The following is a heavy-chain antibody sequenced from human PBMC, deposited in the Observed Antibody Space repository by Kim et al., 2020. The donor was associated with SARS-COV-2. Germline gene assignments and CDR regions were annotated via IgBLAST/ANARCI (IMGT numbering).Heavy chain of an antibody. V-gene: IGHV3-7*01. Sequence: GGSLRLSCAASGFTFSSYWMSWVRQAPGKGLEWVANIKQDGSEKYYVDSVKGRFTISRDNAKNSLYLQMNSLRAEDTAVYYCASQLPWGGMTGFDYWGQGTLVTVSS. J-gene: IGHJ4*02. CDR2: IKQDGSEK. CDR1: GFTFSSYW. D-gene: IGHD3-10*01. CDR3: ASQLPWGGMTGFDY.